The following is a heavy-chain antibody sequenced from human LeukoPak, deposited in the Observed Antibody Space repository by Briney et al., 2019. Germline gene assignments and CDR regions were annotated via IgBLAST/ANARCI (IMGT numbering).Heavy chain of an antibody. CDR2: INHNGNVN. CDR3: ARGGGLDV. V-gene: IGHV3-7*03. Sequence: GGSLRLSCAASGFTFSSYWMNWARQAPGKGLEWVVSINHNGNVNYYVDSVKGRFTISRDNAKNSLYLQMSNLRAEDTAVYFCARGGGLDVWGQGATVTVSS. D-gene: IGHD3-16*01. J-gene: IGHJ6*02. CDR1: GFTFSSYW.